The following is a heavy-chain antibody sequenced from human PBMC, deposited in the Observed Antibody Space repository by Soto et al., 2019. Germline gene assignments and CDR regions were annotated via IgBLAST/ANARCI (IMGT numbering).Heavy chain of an antibody. D-gene: IGHD6-13*01. CDR3: ARQIAAAGTYYYGMDV. CDR2: IWYDGSNK. CDR1: GYTFTSYG. J-gene: IGHJ6*02. V-gene: IGHV3-33*01. Sequence: SCKASGYTFTSYGMHWVRQAPGKGLEWVAVIWYDGSNKYYADSVKGRFTISRDNSKNTLYLQMNSLRAEDTAVYYCARQIAAAGTYYYGMDVWGQGTTVTVSS.